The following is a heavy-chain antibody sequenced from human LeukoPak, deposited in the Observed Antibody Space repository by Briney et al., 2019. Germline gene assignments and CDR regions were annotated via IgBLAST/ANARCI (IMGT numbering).Heavy chain of an antibody. V-gene: IGHV1-69*05. Sequence: SVKVSCKASGGTFSSYAISWVRQAPGQGLEWMGGIIPIFGTANYAQKFQGRVTITTDESTSTACMELSSLRSEDTAVYYCARGPNHYYYMDVWGKGTTVTVSS. CDR3: ARGPNHYYYMDV. J-gene: IGHJ6*03. CDR2: IIPIFGTA. CDR1: GGTFSSYA.